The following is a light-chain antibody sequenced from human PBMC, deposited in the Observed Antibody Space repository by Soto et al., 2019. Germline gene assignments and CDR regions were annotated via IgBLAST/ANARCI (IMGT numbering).Light chain of an antibody. V-gene: IGLV2-23*03. J-gene: IGLJ3*02. Sequence: QSALTQPASVSGSPGQSITISCTGSSSDVGTYNLVSWYQQHPGKAPKLMIYEGSKRPSGLSGRFSGSKSGTTASLTISGLQAEDEADYYCCSYTGGRTFVFGGGTKVTVL. CDR3: CSYTGGRTFV. CDR1: SSDVGTYNL. CDR2: EGS.